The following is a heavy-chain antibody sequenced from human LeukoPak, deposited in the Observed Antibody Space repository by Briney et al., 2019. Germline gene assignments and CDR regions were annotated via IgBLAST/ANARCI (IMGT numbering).Heavy chain of an antibody. CDR3: ARDYALFTGYEY. CDR2: INPNSGGT. J-gene: IGHJ4*01. Sequence: ASVKVSCKASGYTFTGYYMHWVRQAPGQGLEWMGWINPNSGGTNYAEKFQGRVTMTRDTSISTEYIELSRLRSDDTAVYYCARDYALFTGYEYWGPGTLVTVSS. V-gene: IGHV1-2*02. CDR1: GYTFTGYY. D-gene: IGHD3-9*01.